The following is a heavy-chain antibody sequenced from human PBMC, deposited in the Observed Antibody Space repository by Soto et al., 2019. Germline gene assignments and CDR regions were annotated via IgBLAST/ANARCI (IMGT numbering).Heavy chain of an antibody. D-gene: IGHD1-26*01. CDR3: ARERLPQDSGGLTDDALQI. J-gene: IGHJ3*02. CDR1: GGTFSSYA. Sequence: SLKVSCKASGGTFSSYAISWVRQAPGQGLEWMGGIIPIFGAANYAQKFQGRVTITADESTSTAYMELSSLRSEDTAVYYCARERLPQDSGGLTDDALQIRGPGTMVTASS. V-gene: IGHV1-69*13. CDR2: IIPIFGAA.